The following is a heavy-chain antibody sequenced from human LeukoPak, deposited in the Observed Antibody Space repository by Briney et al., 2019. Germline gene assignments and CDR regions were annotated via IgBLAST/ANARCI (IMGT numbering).Heavy chain of an antibody. J-gene: IGHJ4*02. Sequence: GRSLRLSCAASGFTFSSYAMHWVRQAPGKGLEWVAVISYDGSNKYYADSVKGRFTISRDNSKNTLYLQMNSLRAEDTAVYYCARAVSSGWYDFDYWGQGTLVTVSS. V-gene: IGHV3-30*04. CDR1: GFTFSSYA. D-gene: IGHD6-19*01. CDR2: ISYDGSNK. CDR3: ARAVSSGWYDFDY.